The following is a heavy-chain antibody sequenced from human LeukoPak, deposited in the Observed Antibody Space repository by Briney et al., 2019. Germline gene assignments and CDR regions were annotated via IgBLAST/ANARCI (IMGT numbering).Heavy chain of an antibody. Sequence: SQTLSLTCTVSGGSINSGTYFWSWIRQPAEKGLEWVGHIYTSGSTDYNPSLKSRVTISRDTSTNQFSLRMSSVTATDTAVYYCAREGYYDSSGYYYAYFQHWGQGTLVTVSS. CDR1: GGSINSGTYF. D-gene: IGHD3-22*01. CDR2: IYTSGST. J-gene: IGHJ1*01. CDR3: AREGYYDSSGYYYAYFQH. V-gene: IGHV4-61*09.